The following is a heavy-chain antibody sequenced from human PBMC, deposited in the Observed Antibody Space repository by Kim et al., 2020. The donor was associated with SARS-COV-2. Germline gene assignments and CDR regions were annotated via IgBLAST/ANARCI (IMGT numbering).Heavy chain of an antibody. CDR1: GDSVRSFY. CDR3: ARGDLTGYYSGYLHHGLDI. V-gene: IGHV4-59*02. Sequence: SETLSLTCSVSGDSVRSFYWSWIRQPPGKGLEWIGYIYYSGSTNFDPSLKSRASISLDTSKNQFSLKLTSVTAADTAVDYCARGDLTGYYSGYLHHGLDIWGQGTTVTVSS. D-gene: IGHD3-9*01. J-gene: IGHJ6*02. CDR2: IYYSGST.